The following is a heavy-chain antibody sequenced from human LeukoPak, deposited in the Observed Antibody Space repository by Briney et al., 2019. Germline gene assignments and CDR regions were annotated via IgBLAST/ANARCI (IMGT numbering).Heavy chain of an antibody. CDR2: IKSKTDGGTT. D-gene: IGHD3-10*01. CDR3: TTITMIREHEDY. CDR1: GFTFSKAR. J-gene: IGHJ4*02. Sequence: PGGSLRLSCAASGFTFSKARMSWVRQAPGKGLGWVGRIKSKTDGGTTDYAAPVKGRFTISRDDSRNTLSLQMNSLKTEDTAVYYCTTITMIREHEDYWGQGTLVTVSS. V-gene: IGHV3-15*01.